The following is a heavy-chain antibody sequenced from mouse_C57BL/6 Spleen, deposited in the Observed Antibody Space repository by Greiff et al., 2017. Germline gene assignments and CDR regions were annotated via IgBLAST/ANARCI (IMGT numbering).Heavy chain of an antibody. CDR2: IDPNSGGT. J-gene: IGHJ1*03. D-gene: IGHD1-1*01. CDR3: SKEGYITRDFGV. V-gene: IGHV1-72*01. CDR1: GYTFTSYW. Sequence: QVHLPQSGPELVQPGASVKLSCKASGYTFTSYWMHWVKQRPGRGLEWIGRIDPNSGGTKYNEKFKGKATLTVDKSSSTAYMQLSSLTSEDSAVYYCSKEGYITRDFGVWGTGTTVTVSS.